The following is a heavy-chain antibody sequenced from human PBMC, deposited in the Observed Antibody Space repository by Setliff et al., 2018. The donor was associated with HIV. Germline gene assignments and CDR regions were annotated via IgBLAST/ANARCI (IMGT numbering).Heavy chain of an antibody. CDR3: ARRQFLEWSRGWYFDL. J-gene: IGHJ2*01. CDR1: GFTVSSNY. CDR2: IYSGGST. Sequence: LRLSCAASGFTVSSNYMSWVRQAPGKGLEWVSVIYSGGSTYYADSVKGRFTISRDNSKNTLYLQMNSLRAEDTAVYYCARRQFLEWSRGWYFDLWGRGTLVTVSS. V-gene: IGHV3-66*01. D-gene: IGHD3-3*01.